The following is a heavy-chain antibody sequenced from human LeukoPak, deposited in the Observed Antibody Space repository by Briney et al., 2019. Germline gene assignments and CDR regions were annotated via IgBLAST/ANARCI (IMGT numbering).Heavy chain of an antibody. D-gene: IGHD3-22*01. CDR1: GFTFSDYY. CDR2: ISSSGSTI. V-gene: IGHV3-11*01. J-gene: IGHJ3*02. Sequence: KPGGSLRLSCAASGFTFSDYYMSWIRQAPGKGLEWVSYISSSGSTIYYADSVKGRSTISRDNAKNSLYLQMNSLRAEDTAVYYCASPITMIVVVTANPYDAFDIWGQGTMVTVSS. CDR3: ASPITMIVVVTANPYDAFDI.